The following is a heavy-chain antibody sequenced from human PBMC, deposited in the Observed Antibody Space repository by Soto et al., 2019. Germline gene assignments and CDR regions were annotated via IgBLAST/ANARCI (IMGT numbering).Heavy chain of an antibody. J-gene: IGHJ6*02. CDR3: ARQSSLVAAYYYYYGMDV. V-gene: IGHV1-69*01. D-gene: IGHD2-15*01. CDR1: GGTFSSYA. CDR2: IIPIFGTA. Sequence: QVQLVQSGAEVKKPGSSVKVSCKASGGTFSSYAISWVRQAPGQGLEWMGGIIPIFGTANYAQKFQGRVTMTADESTSTAYMELSSMRSEDTAVYYCARQSSLVAAYYYYYGMDVWGQGTTVTVSS.